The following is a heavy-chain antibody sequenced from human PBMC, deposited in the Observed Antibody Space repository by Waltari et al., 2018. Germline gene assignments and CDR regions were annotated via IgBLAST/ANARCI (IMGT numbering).Heavy chain of an antibody. CDR1: GVSISSSNW. CDR3: ARDRGLRGGYDS. V-gene: IGHV4-4*02. J-gene: IGHJ5*02. Sequence: QVQLQESGPGLVTPSGTLSLTCAVSGVSISSSNWWSWVRQPPGKGLEWLGEIHPSGTTNYNPSLNSRVTISVDNSKNQFSLKLSSVTAADTAVYYCARDRGLRGGYDSWGQGTLVTVSS. D-gene: IGHD5-12*01. CDR2: IHPSGTT.